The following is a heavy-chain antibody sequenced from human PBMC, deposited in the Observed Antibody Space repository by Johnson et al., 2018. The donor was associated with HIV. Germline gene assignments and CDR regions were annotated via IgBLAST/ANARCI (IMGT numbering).Heavy chain of an antibody. J-gene: IGHJ3*02. CDR3: TTGLYWNDAFDI. Sequence: VQLVESGGGLVKSGGSLRLSCAASGFTFSNAWMSWVRQVPGKGLEWVGRIKSKPDGGTTDYAAPVKGRFSISRDDSKNTLYVQMNSLKIEDTGVYYCTTGLYWNDAFDIWGQGTMVTVSS. CDR2: IKSKPDGGTT. CDR1: GFTFSNAW. D-gene: IGHD1-1*01. V-gene: IGHV3-15*01.